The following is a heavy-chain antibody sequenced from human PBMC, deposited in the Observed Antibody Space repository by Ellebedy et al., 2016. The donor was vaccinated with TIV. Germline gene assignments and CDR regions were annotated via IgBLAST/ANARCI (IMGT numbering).Heavy chain of an antibody. CDR1: GYIFTTYG. J-gene: IGHJ4*02. CDR3: AALPYISTSSAY. V-gene: IGHV1-2*02. CDR2: IYPYNGDT. Sequence: ASVKVSCKASGYIFTTYGISWVRQAPGQGLEWMGWIYPYNGDTNYAQKFQGRVTMTRDTSISTGYMELSGLKSDDTAVYYCAALPYISTSSAYWGQGTLVTVSS. D-gene: IGHD6-13*01.